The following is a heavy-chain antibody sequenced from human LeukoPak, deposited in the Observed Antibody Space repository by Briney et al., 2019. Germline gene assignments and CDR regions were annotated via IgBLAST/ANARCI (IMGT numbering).Heavy chain of an antibody. V-gene: IGHV3-21*01. CDR1: GFTFNSYT. CDR2: ISSSSSYI. J-gene: IGHJ4*02. Sequence: GGSLRLSCASSGFTFNSYTMNWVRQAPGKGLEWVSSISSSSSYIYYADSVKGRFTISRDNAKNSLYLQMNSLRAEDTAVYYCARDPPGHYWGQGTLVTVSS. CDR3: ARDPPGHY.